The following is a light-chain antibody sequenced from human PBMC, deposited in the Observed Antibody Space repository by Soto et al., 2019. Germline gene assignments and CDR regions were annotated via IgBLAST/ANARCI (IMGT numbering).Light chain of an antibody. CDR3: QQYDILPIT. Sequence: DIQMTQSPSSLFASVGDRVTITCQATQDINIYLNWYQQKPGKAPNLLIYDASNLEIGVPSRFSGSGSGTHFTFTIRSLQTEEIGTYYCQQYDILPITVGRGTRLEIK. CDR1: QDINIY. J-gene: IGKJ5*01. CDR2: DAS. V-gene: IGKV1-33*01.